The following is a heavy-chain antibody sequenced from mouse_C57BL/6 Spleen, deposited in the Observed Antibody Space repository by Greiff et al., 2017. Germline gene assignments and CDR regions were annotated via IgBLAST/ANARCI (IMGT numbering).Heavy chain of an antibody. J-gene: IGHJ4*01. V-gene: IGHV1-69*01. D-gene: IGHD1-1*01. CDR3: ARRNYGSSPWAMDY. Sequence: QVQLQQPGAELVMPGASVKLSCKASGYTFTSYWMHWVKQRPGQGLEWIGEIDPSDSYTNYNQKFKGKSTLTVDKSSSTAYMQLSSLTSEDSAVYYCARRNYGSSPWAMDYWGQGTSVTVSS. CDR2: IDPSDSYT. CDR1: GYTFTSYW.